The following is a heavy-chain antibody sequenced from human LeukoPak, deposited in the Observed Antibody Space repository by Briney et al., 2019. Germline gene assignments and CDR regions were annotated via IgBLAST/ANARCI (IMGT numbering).Heavy chain of an antibody. CDR3: AKLFRTSDY. J-gene: IGHJ4*02. Sequence: PGGSLRLSCAASGFTFSSYDMSSVRQAPGKGPEWVSGIGGSGAGTYYADSVKGRFTISRDNSKNTLYLQMNSLRAEDAAVYYCAKLFRTSDYWGQGTLVTVSS. CDR2: IGGSGAGT. D-gene: IGHD1-1*01. CDR1: GFTFSSYD. V-gene: IGHV3-23*01.